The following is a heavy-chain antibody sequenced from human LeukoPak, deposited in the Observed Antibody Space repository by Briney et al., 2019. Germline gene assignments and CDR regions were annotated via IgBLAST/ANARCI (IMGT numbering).Heavy chain of an antibody. V-gene: IGHV4-34*01. D-gene: IGHD5-18*01. CDR1: GGSFSGYY. CDR3: ARDRAAIVDY. CDR2: INHSGST. J-gene: IGHJ4*02. Sequence: SETLSLTCAVYGGSFSGYYWSWIRQPPGKGLEWFGEINHSGSTNYNPSLKSRVTISVDTSKNQFSLQLNSVTPEDTAMYYCARDRAAIVDYWGQGALVTVSS.